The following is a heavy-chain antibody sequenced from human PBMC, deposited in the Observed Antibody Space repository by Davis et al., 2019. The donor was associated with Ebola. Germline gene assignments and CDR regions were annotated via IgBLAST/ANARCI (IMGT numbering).Heavy chain of an antibody. CDR2: INPNSGGT. CDR3: ARDRSYYGSGRRGNWFDP. CDR1: GYTFTGYY. V-gene: IGHV1-2*04. Sequence: ASVKVSCKASGYTFTGYYMHWVRQAPGQGLEWMGWINPNSGGTNYAQKFQGWVTMTRDTSISTAYMELSRLRSDDTAVYYCARDRSYYGSGRRGNWFDPWGQGTLVTVSS. J-gene: IGHJ5*02. D-gene: IGHD3-10*01.